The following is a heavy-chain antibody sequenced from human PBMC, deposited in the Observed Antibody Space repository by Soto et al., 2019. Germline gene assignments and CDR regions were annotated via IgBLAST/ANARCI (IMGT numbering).Heavy chain of an antibody. D-gene: IGHD6-19*01. V-gene: IGHV4-59*02. CDR2: SGST. Sequence: QVQLQESGPGLVKPSETLSLTCTVSGGYVSSYYWSWIRQPPGKGLEWIGYSGSTNYNPSLKSRVTISVDTSKNQFSLNRSSVTAADTAVYYCARLSAGWLDPWGQGTLVTVAS. CDR1: GGYVSSYY. CDR3: ARLSAGWLDP. J-gene: IGHJ5*02.